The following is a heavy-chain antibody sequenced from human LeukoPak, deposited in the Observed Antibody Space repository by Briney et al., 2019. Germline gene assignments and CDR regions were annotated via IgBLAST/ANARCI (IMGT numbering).Heavy chain of an antibody. V-gene: IGHV3-30-3*01. CDR1: GFTFSSYA. J-gene: IGHJ4*02. Sequence: GGSLRLSCAASGFTFSSYAMHWVRQAPGKGLEWVAVISYDGSNKYYADSVKGRFTISRDNSKNTLYLQMNSLRAEDTVVYYCARAMYFDWSITDYWGQGTLVTVSS. D-gene: IGHD3-9*01. CDR3: ARAMYFDWSITDY. CDR2: ISYDGSNK.